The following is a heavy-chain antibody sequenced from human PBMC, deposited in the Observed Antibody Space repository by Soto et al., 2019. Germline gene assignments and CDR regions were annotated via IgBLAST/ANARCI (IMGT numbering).Heavy chain of an antibody. CDR3: ARLMTTSSSYYYYGMDV. D-gene: IGHD6-6*01. J-gene: IGHJ6*02. V-gene: IGHV3-48*02. CDR1: GFTFSSYS. Sequence: PGGSLRLSCAASGFTFSSYSMNWVRQAPGKGLEWVSYISSSSSTIYYADSVKGRFTISRDNAKNSLYLQMNSLRDEDTAVYYCARLMTTSSSYYYYGMDVWGQGTTVTVSS. CDR2: ISSSSSTI.